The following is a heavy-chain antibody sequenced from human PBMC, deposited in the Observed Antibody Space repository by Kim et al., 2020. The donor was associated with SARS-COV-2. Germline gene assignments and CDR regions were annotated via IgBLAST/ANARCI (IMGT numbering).Heavy chain of an antibody. J-gene: IGHJ5*02. Sequence: GESLKISCKGSGYSFTSYWIGWVRQMPGKGLEWMGIIYPGDSDTRYSPSFQGQVTISADKSISTAYLQWSSLKASDTAMYYCARLRFGELWLNWFDPWGQGPLVTVSS. CDR2: IYPGDSDT. CDR1: GYSFTSYW. CDR3: ARLRFGELWLNWFDP. V-gene: IGHV5-51*01. D-gene: IGHD3-10*01.